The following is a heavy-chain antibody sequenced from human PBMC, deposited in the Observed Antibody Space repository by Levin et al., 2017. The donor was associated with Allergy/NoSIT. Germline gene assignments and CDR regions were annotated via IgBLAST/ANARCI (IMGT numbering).Heavy chain of an antibody. Sequence: GESLKISCAASGFTVSSNYMSWVRQAPGKGLEWVSVIYSGGSTYYADSVKGRFTISRDNSKNTLYLQMNSLRAEDTAVYYCARDSAMVRGRKPGDYYGMDVWGQGTTVTVSS. J-gene: IGHJ6*02. V-gene: IGHV3-53*01. D-gene: IGHD3-10*01. CDR2: IYSGGST. CDR3: ARDSAMVRGRKPGDYYGMDV. CDR1: GFTVSSNY.